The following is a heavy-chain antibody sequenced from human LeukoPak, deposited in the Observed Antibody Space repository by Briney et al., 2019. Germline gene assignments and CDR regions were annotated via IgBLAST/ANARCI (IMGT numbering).Heavy chain of an antibody. CDR3: ARRAYCGGDCSAYYFDY. CDR2: IYYSGST. D-gene: IGHD2-21*02. V-gene: IGHV4-39*01. J-gene: IGHJ4*02. Sequence: SETLSLTCTVSAGSISSSSYYWGWIRQPPGKGLEWIGSIYYSGSTYYNPSLKSRVTISVDTSKNQFSLKLSSVTAADTAVYYCARRAYCGGDCSAYYFDYWGQGTLVTVSP. CDR1: AGSISSSSYY.